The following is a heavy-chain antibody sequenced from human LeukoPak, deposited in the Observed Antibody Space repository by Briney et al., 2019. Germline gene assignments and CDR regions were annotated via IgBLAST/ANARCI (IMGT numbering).Heavy chain of an antibody. Sequence: TGGSLRLSCAASGFTFSSYSMNWVRQAPGKGLEWVSYISSSSSTIYYADSVKGRFTISRDNAKNSLYLQMNSLRAEDTAVYYCARGGSWQHFDYWGQGTLVTVSS. D-gene: IGHD6-13*01. CDR3: ARGGSWQHFDY. CDR2: ISSSSSTI. CDR1: GFTFSSYS. J-gene: IGHJ4*02. V-gene: IGHV3-48*01.